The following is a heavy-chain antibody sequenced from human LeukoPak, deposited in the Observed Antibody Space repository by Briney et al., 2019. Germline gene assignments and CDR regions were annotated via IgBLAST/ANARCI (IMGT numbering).Heavy chain of an antibody. CDR1: GYTFTSYG. J-gene: IGHJ4*02. CDR2: ISAYNGNT. Sequence: ASVKVSCKASGYTFTSYGISWVRQAPGQGLEWMGCISAYNGNTKYAQKLQHRVTMTTDTSTTTAYMEVRSLTSDDTAVYYCARGSAMAQKQLVRHFDSWGQGTLVIVSS. CDR3: ARGSAMAQKQLVRHFDS. V-gene: IGHV1-18*01. D-gene: IGHD6-6*01.